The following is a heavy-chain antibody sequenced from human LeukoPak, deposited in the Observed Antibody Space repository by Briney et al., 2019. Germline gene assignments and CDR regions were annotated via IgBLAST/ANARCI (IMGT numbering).Heavy chain of an antibody. V-gene: IGHV1-2*02. CDR1: GYTFTGYY. J-gene: IGHJ5*02. D-gene: IGHD6-13*01. CDR2: INPNSGGT. CDR3: ARDLRRIAAAMGPNWFDP. Sequence: ASVKVSCKASGYTFTGYYMLWVRQAPGHGLEWMGWINPNSGGTNYAQKFQGRVTMTRDTSISTAYMELSRLRSDDTAVYYCARDLRRIAAAMGPNWFDPWGQGTLVTVSS.